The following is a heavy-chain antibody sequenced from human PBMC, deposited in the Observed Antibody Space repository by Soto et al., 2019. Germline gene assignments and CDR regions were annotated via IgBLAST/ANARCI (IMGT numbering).Heavy chain of an antibody. V-gene: IGHV1-18*01. D-gene: IGHD1-26*01. Sequence: GSSVKVSCKASGYTFTSYGISWVRQAPGQGLEWMGWISAYNGNTNYAQKLQGRVTMTTDTSTSTAYMGLKSVESDDTAVYYCAKDAVPYNGRWDWFDTWGQGTLVTVSS. J-gene: IGHJ5*02. CDR3: AKDAVPYNGRWDWFDT. CDR1: GYTFTSYG. CDR2: ISAYNGNT.